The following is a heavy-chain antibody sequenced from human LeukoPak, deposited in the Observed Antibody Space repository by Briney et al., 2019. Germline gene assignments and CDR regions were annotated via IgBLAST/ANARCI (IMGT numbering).Heavy chain of an antibody. CDR2: INSDGSST. V-gene: IGHV3-74*01. CDR1: GFTFSSYW. CDR3: ARDDCGGDCKLDY. Sequence: PGGSLRLSCAASGFTFSSYWMHWVRHAPGKGLVWVSRINSDGSSTSYADSVKGRFTISRDNAKTTLYLQMNRLRAEDTALYYCARDDCGGDCKLDYWGQGTLATVSS. D-gene: IGHD2-21*02. J-gene: IGHJ4*02.